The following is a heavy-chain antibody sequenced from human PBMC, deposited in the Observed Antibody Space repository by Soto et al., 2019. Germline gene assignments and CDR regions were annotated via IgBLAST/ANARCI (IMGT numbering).Heavy chain of an antibody. CDR3: AKASITIFGVVKYYFDY. CDR1: GFTFSSYA. Sequence: GGSLRLSCAASGFTFSSYAMSWVRQAPGKGLEWVSAISGSGGSTYYADSVKGRFTISRDNSKNTLYLQMNSLRAEDAAVYYCAKASITIFGVVKYYFDYWGKGTLVTVSS. CDR2: ISGSGGST. V-gene: IGHV3-23*01. J-gene: IGHJ4*02. D-gene: IGHD3-3*01.